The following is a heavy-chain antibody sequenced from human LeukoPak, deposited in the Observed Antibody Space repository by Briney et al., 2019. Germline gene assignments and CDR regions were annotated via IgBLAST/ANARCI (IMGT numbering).Heavy chain of an antibody. V-gene: IGHV3-48*01. J-gene: IGHJ4*02. CDR2: ISSSSSTI. CDR3: ARTVTYYFGSGSSKWANFDY. Sequence: PGGSLRLSCAASGFTFSSYSMNWVRQAPGKGLEWVSYISSSSSTIYYADSVKGRFTISRDNAKNSLYLQMNSLRAEDTAVYYCARTVTYYFGSGSSKWANFDYWGQGTLVTVSS. CDR1: GFTFSSYS. D-gene: IGHD3-10*01.